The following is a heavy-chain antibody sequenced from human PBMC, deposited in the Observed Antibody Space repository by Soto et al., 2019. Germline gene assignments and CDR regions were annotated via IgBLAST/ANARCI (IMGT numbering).Heavy chain of an antibody. CDR3: AKDHSISPEGVWGFDF. Sequence: EVQLLESGGGLVQPGGSLRLSCAASGFTFSNFALSWVRQAPGKGPQWVSSILGGGGATFYADSVKGRFTISRDNSKNTLYLQMGSLRADDTAVYHCAKDHSISPEGVWGFDFWGRGTLVTVSS. D-gene: IGHD6-13*01. J-gene: IGHJ4*02. CDR2: ILGGGGAT. CDR1: GFTFSNFA. V-gene: IGHV3-23*01.